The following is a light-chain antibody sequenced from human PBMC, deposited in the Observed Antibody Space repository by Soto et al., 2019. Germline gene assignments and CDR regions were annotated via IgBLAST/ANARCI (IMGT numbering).Light chain of an antibody. CDR3: AARDDSLYGPV. V-gene: IGLV1-44*01. CDR1: NSNVGSNV. J-gene: IGLJ2*01. CDR2: SND. Sequence: QSVLTQPPSASGTPGQRVTISCSGSNSNVGSNVVNWYQQLPGTAPKLLIYSNDQRPSGVPDRFSGSKSGTSASLAISGLQPDDEAYYYCAARDDSLYGPVFGGGTKLTVL.